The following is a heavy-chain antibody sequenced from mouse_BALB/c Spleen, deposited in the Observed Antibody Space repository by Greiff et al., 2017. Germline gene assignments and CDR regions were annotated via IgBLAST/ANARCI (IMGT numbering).Heavy chain of an antibody. CDR3: ARRGYGYVDY. V-gene: IGHV5-6-5*01. CDR1: GFTFSSYA. D-gene: IGHD3-1*01. Sequence: EVKLVESGGGLVKPGGSLKLSCAASGFTFSSYAMSWVRQTPEKRLEWVASISSGGSTYYPDSVKGRFTISRDNARNILYLQMSSLRSEDTAMYYCARRGYGYVDYWGQGTTLTVSS. J-gene: IGHJ2*01. CDR2: ISSGGST.